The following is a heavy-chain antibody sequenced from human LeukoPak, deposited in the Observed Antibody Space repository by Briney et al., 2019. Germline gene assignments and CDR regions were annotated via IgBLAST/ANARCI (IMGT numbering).Heavy chain of an antibody. J-gene: IGHJ4*02. CDR1: GGSIRSGSHY. CDR2: IYYSGST. Sequence: NPSETLSLTCTVSGGSIRSGSHYWACIRQPPGKGLEWIGSIYYSGSTYYNPSLENPVTISIYTSKNHFSLKLSSLSAADTSVYXXXKRXDSGGNLVDLWGQGTLVTVS. V-gene: IGHV4-39*02. D-gene: IGHD3-22*01. CDR3: XKRXDSGGNLVDL.